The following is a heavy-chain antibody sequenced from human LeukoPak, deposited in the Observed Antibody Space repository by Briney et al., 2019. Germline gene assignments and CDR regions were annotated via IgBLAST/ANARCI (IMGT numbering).Heavy chain of an antibody. CDR2: MNPNSGNT. CDR1: GYTFTGYY. Sequence: ASVKASCKASGYTFTGYYMHWVRQAPGQGLEWMGWMNPNSGNTDFAQKFQGRVTMTEDTSTDTAYMELSSLRSEDTAVYYCATGHVGDYWGQGTLVTVSS. D-gene: IGHD2-15*01. CDR3: ATGHVGDY. J-gene: IGHJ4*02. V-gene: IGHV1-8*02.